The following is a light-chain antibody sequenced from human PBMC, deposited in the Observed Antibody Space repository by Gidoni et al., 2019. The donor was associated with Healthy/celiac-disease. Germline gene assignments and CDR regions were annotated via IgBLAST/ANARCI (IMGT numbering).Light chain of an antibody. CDR2: GKN. V-gene: IGLV3-19*01. J-gene: IGLJ2*01. Sequence: SSELTQDPAVSVALGQTVRITCQGDSLRKYYAIWYQQKPGQAPVLVIYGKNNRPSGIPDRFSGSSSGNTASLTITGAQAEDEADYYCNSRDSSGNLVVFGGGTKLTVL. CDR3: NSRDSSGNLVV. CDR1: SLRKYY.